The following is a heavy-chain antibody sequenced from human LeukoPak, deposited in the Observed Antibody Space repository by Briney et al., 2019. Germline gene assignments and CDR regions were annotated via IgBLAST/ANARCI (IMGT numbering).Heavy chain of an antibody. Sequence: PGGSPRLSCAASGFTFSSYAMSWVRQAPGKGLEWVSAISGSGGSTYYADSVKGRFTVSRDNSKNTLYLQMNSLRAEDTAVYYCAKDAARTTGTTALYYYGMDVWGQGTTVTVSS. CDR1: GFTFSSYA. J-gene: IGHJ6*02. V-gene: IGHV3-23*01. CDR3: AKDAARTTGTTALYYYGMDV. D-gene: IGHD1-1*01. CDR2: ISGSGGST.